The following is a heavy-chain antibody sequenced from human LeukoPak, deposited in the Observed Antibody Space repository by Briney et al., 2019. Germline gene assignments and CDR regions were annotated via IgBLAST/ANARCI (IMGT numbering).Heavy chain of an antibody. D-gene: IGHD6-19*01. CDR2: IIPIFGTA. J-gene: IGHJ3*02. CDR1: GGTFSSYA. Sequence: ASVKVSCKASGGTFSSYAISWVRQAPGQGLEWMGGIIPIFGTANYAQKFQGRVTITADESTSTAYMELSSLRSEDTAVYYCARDQGSGWYPDAFDIWGQGTMVTVSS. V-gene: IGHV1-69*01. CDR3: ARDQGSGWYPDAFDI.